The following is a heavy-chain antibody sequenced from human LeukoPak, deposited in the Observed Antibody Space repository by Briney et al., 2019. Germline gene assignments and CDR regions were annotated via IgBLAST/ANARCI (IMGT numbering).Heavy chain of an antibody. V-gene: IGHV1-8*01. Sequence: RASVKVSCKASGYTFTSLDINWVRLAPGQGLEWMGWMNPNWGYTSYAQKFQARVTMTRDTSIDTAYMELSSLRSDDTAVYYCARGITQGFDHWGQGTLVTVSS. D-gene: IGHD1-20*01. CDR1: GYTFTSLD. J-gene: IGHJ4*02. CDR3: ARGITQGFDH. CDR2: MNPNWGYT.